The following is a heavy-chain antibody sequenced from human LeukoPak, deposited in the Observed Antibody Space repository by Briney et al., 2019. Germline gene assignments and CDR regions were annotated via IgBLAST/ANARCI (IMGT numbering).Heavy chain of an antibody. D-gene: IGHD3-10*01. J-gene: IGHJ6*02. V-gene: IGHV4-59*06. CDR3: ARAAREEYGSGSYTYGIDV. CDR2: IYYSGST. CDR1: GGSISSYY. Sequence: SETLSLTCTVSGGSISSYYWSWIRKHPGKGLEWIGYIYYSGSTYYNPSLKSRVTISVDTSKNQFSLKLSSVTAADTAVYYCARAAREEYGSGSYTYGIDVWGQGTTVTVSS.